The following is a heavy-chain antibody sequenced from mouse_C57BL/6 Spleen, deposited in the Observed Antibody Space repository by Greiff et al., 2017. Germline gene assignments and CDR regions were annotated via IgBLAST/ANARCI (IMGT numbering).Heavy chain of an antibody. CDR1: GYTFTSYW. Sequence: QVHVKQPGAELVKPGASVKLSCKASGYTFTSYWMHWVKQRPGQGLEWIGMIHPNSGSTNYNEKCKSKATLTVDKSSSTAYMQLSSLTSEDSAVYYCARDPHYYGSSYYFDYWGQGTTLTVSS. D-gene: IGHD1-1*01. V-gene: IGHV1-64*01. CDR3: ARDPHYYGSSYYFDY. J-gene: IGHJ2*01. CDR2: IHPNSGST.